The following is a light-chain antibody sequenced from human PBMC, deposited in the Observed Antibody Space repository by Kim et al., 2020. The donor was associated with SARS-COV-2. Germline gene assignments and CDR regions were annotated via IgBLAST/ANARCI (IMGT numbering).Light chain of an antibody. J-gene: IGKJ2*01. Sequence: RSPINCKSSQRVLYSSNNHNYLAWYQQKPGQPPKLLIYWASTREYGVPDRFSGSGSGTDFTLTISSLQAEDVAVYYCQQYYSTPYTFGQGTKLEI. CDR3: QQYYSTPYT. CDR1: QRVLYSSNNHNY. V-gene: IGKV4-1*01. CDR2: WAS.